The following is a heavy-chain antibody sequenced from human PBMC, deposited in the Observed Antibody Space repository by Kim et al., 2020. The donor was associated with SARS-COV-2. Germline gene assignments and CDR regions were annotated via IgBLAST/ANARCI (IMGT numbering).Heavy chain of an antibody. V-gene: IGHV3-23*01. D-gene: IGHD6-19*01. CDR2: ISLSGDTT. Sequence: GGSLRLSCAASGFTFTSFAMSWVRQAPGKGLQWVSSISLSGDTTYYADSVLGRFTISRDNSKNTLSLQMNSLRAEDTAVYYCAKDNLAVPGTYADAFDIWGQGTLVTVSS. CDR1: GFTFTSFA. CDR3: AKDNLAVPGTYADAFDI. J-gene: IGHJ3*02.